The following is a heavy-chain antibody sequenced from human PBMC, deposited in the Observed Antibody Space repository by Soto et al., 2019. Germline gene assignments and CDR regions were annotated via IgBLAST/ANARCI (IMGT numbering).Heavy chain of an antibody. CDR1: GGSISSGGYY. V-gene: IGHV4-31*03. J-gene: IGHJ4*02. CDR3: ARVPLDCSGGSCFTFDY. D-gene: IGHD2-15*01. Sequence: QVQLQESGPGLVKPSQTLSLTCTVSGGSISSGGYYWSWIRQHPGKGLEWIGYIYYSGSTYYNPSLKSRVTISVDTSKKQFPLKLSFVAAADTAVYYCARVPLDCSGGSCFTFDYWGQGTLVTVSS. CDR2: IYYSGST.